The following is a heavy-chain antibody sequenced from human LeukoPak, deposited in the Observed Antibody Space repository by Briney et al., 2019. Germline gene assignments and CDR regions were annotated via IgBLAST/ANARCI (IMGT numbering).Heavy chain of an antibody. CDR3: ARLRMVRGVNHSTDV. D-gene: IGHD3-10*01. CDR2: INHSGST. Sequence: SETLSLTCAVYGGSFSGYYWSWIRQPPGKGLEWIGEINHSGSTNYNPSLKSRVTISVDTSKNQFSLKLSSVTAADTAVYYCARLRMVRGVNHSTDVWGKGTTVTVSS. CDR1: GGSFSGYY. V-gene: IGHV4-34*01. J-gene: IGHJ6*04.